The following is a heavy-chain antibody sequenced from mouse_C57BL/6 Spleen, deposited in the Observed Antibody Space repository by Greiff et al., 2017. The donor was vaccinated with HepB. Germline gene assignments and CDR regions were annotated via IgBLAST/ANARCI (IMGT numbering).Heavy chain of an antibody. CDR1: GFTFSSYA. CDR3: AREGIYYGYDEGNYYAMDY. J-gene: IGHJ4*01. V-gene: IGHV5-4*01. Sequence: EVQGVESGGGLVKPGGSLKLSCAASGFTFSSYAMSWVRQTPEKRLEWVATISDGGSYTYYPDNVKGRFTISRDNAKNNLYLQMSHLKSEDTAMYYCAREGIYYGYDEGNYYAMDYWGQGTSVTVSS. D-gene: IGHD2-2*01. CDR2: ISDGGSYT.